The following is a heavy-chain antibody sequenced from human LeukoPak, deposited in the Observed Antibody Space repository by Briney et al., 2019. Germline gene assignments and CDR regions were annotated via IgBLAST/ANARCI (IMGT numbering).Heavy chain of an antibody. J-gene: IGHJ4*02. CDR3: AGLDGSSWYYFDY. D-gene: IGHD6-13*01. CDR2: IYTSGST. CDR1: GGSISSYY. Sequence: PSETLSLTCTVSGGSISSYYWSWIRQPPGKGLEWIGYIYTSGSTNYNPSLKSRVTISVDTSKNQFSLKLSSVTAADTAVYYCAGLDGSSWYYFDYWGQGTLVTVSS. V-gene: IGHV4-4*09.